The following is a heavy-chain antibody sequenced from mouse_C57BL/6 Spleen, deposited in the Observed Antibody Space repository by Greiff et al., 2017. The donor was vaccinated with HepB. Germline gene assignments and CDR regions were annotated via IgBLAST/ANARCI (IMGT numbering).Heavy chain of an antibody. J-gene: IGHJ2*01. Sequence: QVQLQQPGAELVKPGASVKLSCKASGYTFTSYWMQWVKQRPGQGLEWIGEIDPSDSYTNYNQKFKGKATLTVDTSSSTAYMQLSSLTSEDSAVYYCARGVTTVVATIDYWGQGTTLTVSS. CDR2: IDPSDSYT. CDR1: GYTFTSYW. D-gene: IGHD1-1*01. V-gene: IGHV1-50*01. CDR3: ARGVTTVVATIDY.